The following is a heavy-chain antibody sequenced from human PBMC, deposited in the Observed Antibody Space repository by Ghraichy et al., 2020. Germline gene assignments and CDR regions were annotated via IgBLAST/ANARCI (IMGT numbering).Heavy chain of an antibody. V-gene: IGHV3-23*01. CDR2: ISGSGAST. CDR1: GFTFSSYA. CDR3: AKAEGSNNWSGTFDF. D-gene: IGHD1-1*01. Sequence: LSLTCAASGFTFSSYAMTWVRQAPGKGLEWVSSISGSGASTSYADSVKGRFTISRDNSKNTLYLQMNSLRAEDTAVYHCAKAEGSNNWSGTFDFWGQGTLATVSS. J-gene: IGHJ4*02.